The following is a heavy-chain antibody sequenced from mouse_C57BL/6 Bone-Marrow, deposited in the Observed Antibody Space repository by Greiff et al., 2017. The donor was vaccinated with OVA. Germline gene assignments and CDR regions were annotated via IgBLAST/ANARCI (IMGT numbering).Heavy chain of an antibody. V-gene: IGHV1-9*01. CDR1: GYTFTGYW. Sequence: QVQLKQSGAELMKPGASVKLSCKATGYTFTGYWIEWVKQRPGHGLEWIGEILPGSGSTNYNEKFKGKATFTADTSSNTAYMQLSSLTTEDSAIDYCAREGITTETNGGDWGQGTTLTVSS. CDR2: ILPGSGST. J-gene: IGHJ2*01. CDR3: AREGITTETNGGD. D-gene: IGHD1-1*01.